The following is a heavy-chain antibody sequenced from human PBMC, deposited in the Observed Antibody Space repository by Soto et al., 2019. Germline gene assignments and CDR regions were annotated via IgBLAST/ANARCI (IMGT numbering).Heavy chain of an antibody. CDR3: ATDEGIVVVVAATVMDY. Sequence: GGSLRLSCAASGFTFSSYAMSWVRQAPGKGLEWDSAISGSGGSTYYADSVTGRFTISRDTSKNTRYLQMNRLRAEDTAVYYCATDEGIVVVVAATVMDYWGQGTLVTVSS. J-gene: IGHJ4*02. D-gene: IGHD2-15*01. CDR1: GFTFSSYA. CDR2: ISGSGGST. V-gene: IGHV3-23*01.